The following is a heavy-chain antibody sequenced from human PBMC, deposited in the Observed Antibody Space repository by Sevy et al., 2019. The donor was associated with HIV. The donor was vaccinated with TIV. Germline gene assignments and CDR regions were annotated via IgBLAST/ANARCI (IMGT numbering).Heavy chain of an antibody. Sequence: GGSLRFSCAASGFTFSTYTMNWVRQAPGKGLEWVSSISSSSSYIYYADSVKGRFTISRDNAKNSLYLQMNSLRVEDTAVYYCARAAYYCSTTSCYIDYWGQGTLVTVSS. V-gene: IGHV3-21*01. J-gene: IGHJ4*02. D-gene: IGHD2-2*02. CDR1: GFTFSTYT. CDR2: ISSSSSYI. CDR3: ARAAYYCSTTSCYIDY.